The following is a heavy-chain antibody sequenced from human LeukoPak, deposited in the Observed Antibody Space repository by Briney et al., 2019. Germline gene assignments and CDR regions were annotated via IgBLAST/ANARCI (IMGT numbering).Heavy chain of an antibody. CDR2: IYYSGST. Sequence: SETLSLTCAVYGGSFSGYYWRWIRQPPGKGLEWIGYIYYSGSTNYNPSLKSRVTISVDTSKNQFSLKLSSVTAADTAVYYCARSTVTSTALWFDPWGQGTLVTVSS. V-gene: IGHV4-59*01. CDR3: ARSTVTSTALWFDP. D-gene: IGHD4-17*01. J-gene: IGHJ5*02. CDR1: GGSFSGYY.